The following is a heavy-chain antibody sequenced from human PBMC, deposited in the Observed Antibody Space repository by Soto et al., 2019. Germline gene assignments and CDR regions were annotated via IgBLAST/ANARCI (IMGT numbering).Heavy chain of an antibody. V-gene: IGHV3-66*01. Sequence: GGSLRLSCAASGFTVSSKYMGWVRQAPGRGLDWVSIIYDDYDRRYADSVRGRFTISRDSSTNTMYLQLNSLRAEDTAMYYCARGPLRGQVDWGYFDYWGQGIMVTVSS. CDR3: ARGPLRGQVDWGYFDY. D-gene: IGHD3-16*01. J-gene: IGHJ4*02. CDR1: GFTVSSKY. CDR2: IYDDYDR.